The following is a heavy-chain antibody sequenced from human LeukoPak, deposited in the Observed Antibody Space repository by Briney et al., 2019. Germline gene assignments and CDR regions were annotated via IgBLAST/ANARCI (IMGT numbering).Heavy chain of an antibody. CDR3: ARGSGHLDYGDNGDYFDY. V-gene: IGHV3-23*01. CDR2: ISDSGGST. J-gene: IGHJ4*02. D-gene: IGHD4-17*01. CDR1: GFTFSTFG. Sequence: GGSLRLSCAASGFTFSTFGMSWVRQAPGKGLEWVSSISDSGGSTYYADSVKGRFTISRDNSKNTLYLQMNSLRAEDTAVYYCARGSGHLDYGDNGDYFDYWGQGTLVTVSS.